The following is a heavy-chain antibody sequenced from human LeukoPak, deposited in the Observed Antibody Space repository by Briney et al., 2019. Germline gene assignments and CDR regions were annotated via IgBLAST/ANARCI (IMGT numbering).Heavy chain of an antibody. CDR2: IYYTRST. CDR3: ARGYGGYSF. J-gene: IGHJ4*02. V-gene: IGHV4-39*01. D-gene: IGHD5-18*01. Sequence: PSETLSLTCTVSGGSISSSSYYWGWIRQPPGKGLEWIGSIYYTRSTYYNPSLKSRVTISVDTSKNQFSLKLTSVTAADTAVYYCARGYGGYSFWGQGILVTVSS. CDR1: GGSISSSSYY.